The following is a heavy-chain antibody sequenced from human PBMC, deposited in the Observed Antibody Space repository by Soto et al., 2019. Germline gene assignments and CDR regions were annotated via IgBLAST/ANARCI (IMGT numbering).Heavy chain of an antibody. D-gene: IGHD1-20*01. CDR1: GFTFSTDS. CDR3: ARGYPDQYAN. CDR2: ISSSSSSI. Sequence: EVQLVESGGGLVQPGGSLRLSCEASGFTFSTDSMNWIRQAPGKGLEWVSYISSSSSSIYYADSVKGRFTISRDNAKKSVFLQMNSLRAEDTAVYYCARGYPDQYANRGQGTLVTVSS. J-gene: IGHJ4*02. V-gene: IGHV3-48*01.